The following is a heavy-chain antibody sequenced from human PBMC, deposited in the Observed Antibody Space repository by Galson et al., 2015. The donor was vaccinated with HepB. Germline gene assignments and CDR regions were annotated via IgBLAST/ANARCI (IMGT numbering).Heavy chain of an antibody. CDR2: IIPIFGTA. Sequence: SVKVSCKASGGTFSSYAISWVRQAPGQGLEWMGGIIPIFGTANYAQKFQGRVTITADKSTSTAYMELSSLRSEDTAVYYCARDRGSSTKMGFDYWGQGTLVTVSS. V-gene: IGHV1-69*06. D-gene: IGHD6-13*01. J-gene: IGHJ4*02. CDR3: ARDRGSSTKMGFDY. CDR1: GGTFSSYA.